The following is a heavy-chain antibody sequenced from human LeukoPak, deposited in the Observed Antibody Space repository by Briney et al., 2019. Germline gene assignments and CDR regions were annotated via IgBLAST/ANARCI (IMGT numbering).Heavy chain of an antibody. D-gene: IGHD3-10*01. V-gene: IGHV3-21*01. CDR3: ARDRFTMVRGVIITEPYFDY. J-gene: IGHJ4*02. CDR1: GFTFSSYW. CDR2: ISSSSSYI. Sequence: GGSLRLSCAASGFTFSSYWMTWVRQAPGKGLEWVSSISSSSSYIYYADSVKGRFTISRDNAKNSLYLQMNSLRAEDTAVYYCARDRFTMVRGVIITEPYFDYWGQGTLVTVSS.